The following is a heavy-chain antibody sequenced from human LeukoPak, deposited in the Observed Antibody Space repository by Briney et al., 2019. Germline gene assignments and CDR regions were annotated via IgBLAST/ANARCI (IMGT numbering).Heavy chain of an antibody. V-gene: IGHV3-53*01. Sequence: GGSLRLSCAASGFTVSNNYMSWVRQAPGKGLEWVSVIYSAGSTYYADSVKGRFTISRDNAKNSLYLQMNSLRAEDTAVYYCARDASWYDILTGYYKLYYFDYWGQGTLVSVSS. J-gene: IGHJ4*02. CDR3: ARDASWYDILTGYYKLYYFDY. D-gene: IGHD3-9*01. CDR2: IYSAGST. CDR1: GFTVSNNY.